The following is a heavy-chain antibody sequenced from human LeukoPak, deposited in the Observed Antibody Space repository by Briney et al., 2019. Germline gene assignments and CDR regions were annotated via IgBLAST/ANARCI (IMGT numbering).Heavy chain of an antibody. CDR1: GFTFSSYA. Sequence: GGSLRLSCAASGFTFSSYAMSWVRQAPGKGLEWVSAISGSGGSTYYADSVKGRFTISRDNSKNTLYLQMNSLRAEDTAVYYCARGKSLTPLSPPYYYYYGMDVWGQGTTVTVSS. J-gene: IGHJ6*02. V-gene: IGHV3-23*01. D-gene: IGHD1-14*01. CDR3: ARGKSLTPLSPPYYYYYGMDV. CDR2: ISGSGGST.